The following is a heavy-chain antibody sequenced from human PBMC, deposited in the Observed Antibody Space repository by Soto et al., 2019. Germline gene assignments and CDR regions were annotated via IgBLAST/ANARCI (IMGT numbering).Heavy chain of an antibody. V-gene: IGHV4-59*01. CDR2: MYNTGST. D-gene: IGHD3-10*01. J-gene: IGHJ3*02. Sequence: SETLSLTCTVSGGSISGYYWSWIRQPPGKGLEWIGYMYNTGSTVYNPSFKSRVTISVDTSKNQFSLKLNSVTAADTAVYYCARVWGGAFDIWGQGTMVTV. CDR1: GGSISGYY. CDR3: ARVWGGAFDI.